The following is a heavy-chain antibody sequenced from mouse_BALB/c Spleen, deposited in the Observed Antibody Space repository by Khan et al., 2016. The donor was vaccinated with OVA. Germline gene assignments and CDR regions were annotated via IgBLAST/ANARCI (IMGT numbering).Heavy chain of an antibody. J-gene: IGHJ4*01. CDR3: ARPPYFSYTLDH. V-gene: IGHV9-3-1*01. CDR1: GYTFTNYG. D-gene: IGHD2-10*01. CDR2: INTYTGEP. Sequence: QIQLVQSGPELKKPGETVKISCKASGYTFTNYGMNWVKQSPGKALKWMGWINTYTGEPTYADDFKGRFAFSLEASASTAYLQINNLKNEDTATYFCARPPYFSYTLDHWGQGTSVTVSS.